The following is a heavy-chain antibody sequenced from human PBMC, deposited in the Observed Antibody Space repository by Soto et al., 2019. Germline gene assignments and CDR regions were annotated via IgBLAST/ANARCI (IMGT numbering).Heavy chain of an antibody. V-gene: IGHV3-23*01. CDR2: ISGSGGST. Sequence: EVQLLESGGGLVQPGGSLRLSCAASGFTFSSYAMSWVRQAPGKGLEWVSAISGSGGSTYYADSVKGRFTITRANFKNTLDLQRHSLRAEDTAVDYCAKSLREYGLGSYYGIDDWGQRPMVTVSS. CDR1: GFTFSSYA. J-gene: IGHJ4*02. D-gene: IGHD3-10*01. CDR3: AKSLREYGLGSYYGIDD.